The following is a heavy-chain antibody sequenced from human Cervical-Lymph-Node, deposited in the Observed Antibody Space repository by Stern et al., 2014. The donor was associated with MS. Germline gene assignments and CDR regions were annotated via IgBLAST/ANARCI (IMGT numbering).Heavy chain of an antibody. J-gene: IGHJ5*02. CDR3: ARGVVSNRAAATLHNLFDP. V-gene: IGHV1-69*09. CDR1: GGTFSSSYA. Sequence: VQLVQSGAEVKKPGSSMNVSCKPSGGTFSSSYAITWMRQAPGQGLEWMGRIIPILGLASYAQKFQGRVFITADKSTSTTYLELSSLRSEDTAVYYCARGVVSNRAAATLHNLFDPWGQGTLVTVSS. D-gene: IGHD2-15*01. CDR2: IIPILGLA.